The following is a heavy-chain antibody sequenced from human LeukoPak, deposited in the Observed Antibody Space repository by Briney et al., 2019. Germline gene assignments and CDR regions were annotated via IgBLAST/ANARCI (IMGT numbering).Heavy chain of an antibody. CDR1: GGTFSNHA. V-gene: IGHV1-69*13. CDR3: ASGACSRTSCYSLDY. Sequence: SVKVSCTASGGTFSNHAISWVRQAPGQGLEWMGGIIPIFDSAGYARKFKDRITIIADGSTNTAYMELYSLRPEDTAVYYCASGACSRTSCYSLDYWGQGTLVTVPS. CDR2: IIPIFDSA. J-gene: IGHJ4*02. D-gene: IGHD2-2*01.